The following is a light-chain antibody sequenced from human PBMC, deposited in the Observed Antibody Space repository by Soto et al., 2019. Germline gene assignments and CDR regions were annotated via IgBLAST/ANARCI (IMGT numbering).Light chain of an antibody. J-gene: IGLJ1*01. CDR1: SSDVGGYNY. Sequence: AVLPQPASLSGSPGHSITISCPGTSSDVGGYNYVSWYQQHPGKAPKLMIYDVSNRPSGVSNRFSGSKSGNTASLTISGLQAEDEDDYYCSSYTSSSHVFGTGTKVTVL. CDR2: DVS. V-gene: IGLV2-14*01. CDR3: SSYTSSSHV.